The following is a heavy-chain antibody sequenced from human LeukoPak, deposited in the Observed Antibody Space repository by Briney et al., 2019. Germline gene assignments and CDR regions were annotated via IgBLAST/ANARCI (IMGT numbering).Heavy chain of an antibody. CDR3: ARDGWFYYDSSDYSGFDY. Sequence: ASVKVSRKASGYTFTSYYMHWVRQAPGQGLEWMGIINPSGGSINYAQKFQGRVTMTRDTSTSTVYMELSSLRSEDTAVYYCARDGWFYYDSSDYSGFDYWGQGTLVTVSS. CDR2: INPSGGSI. CDR1: GYTFTSYY. D-gene: IGHD3-22*01. V-gene: IGHV1-46*01. J-gene: IGHJ4*02.